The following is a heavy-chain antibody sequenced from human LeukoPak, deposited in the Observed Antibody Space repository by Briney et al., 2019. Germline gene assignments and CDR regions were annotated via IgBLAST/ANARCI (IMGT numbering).Heavy chain of an antibody. CDR2: IYYTGSA. CDR3: ASAQYASGSFFDY. V-gene: IGHV4-59*11. J-gene: IGHJ4*02. Sequence: SETLSLTCTVSGGSISTHYWSWIRQAPGKGLEWIGYIYYTGSANYNPSLKSRVTMAIDTSKNQFSLELTFVSAADTAVYYCASAQYASGSFFDYWGQGTLATVSS. D-gene: IGHD3-10*01. CDR1: GGSISTHY.